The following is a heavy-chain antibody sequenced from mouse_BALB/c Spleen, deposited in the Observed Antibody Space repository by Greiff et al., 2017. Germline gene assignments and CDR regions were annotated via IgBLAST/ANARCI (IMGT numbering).Heavy chain of an antibody. CDR1: GDSITSGY. D-gene: IGHD2-1*01. Sequence: EVKLMESGPSLVKPSQTLSLTCSVTGDSITSGYWNWIRKFPGNKLEYMGYISYSGSTYYNPSLKSRISITRDTSKNQYYLQLNSVTTEDTATYYCARYTGNLLLYAMDYWGQGTSVTVSS. J-gene: IGHJ4*01. CDR2: ISYSGST. V-gene: IGHV3-8*02. CDR3: ARYTGNLLLYAMDY.